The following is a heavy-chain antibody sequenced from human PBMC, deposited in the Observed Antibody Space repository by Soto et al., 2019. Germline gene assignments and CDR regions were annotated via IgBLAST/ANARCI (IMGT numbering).Heavy chain of an antibody. V-gene: IGHV3-15*01. CDR1: GFTFSNAW. J-gene: IGHJ6*02. D-gene: IGHD6-13*01. Sequence: GGSLRLSCAASGFTFSNAWMSWVRQAPGKGLEWVGRIKSKTGGGTTDYAAPVKGRFTISRDDSKNTLYLQMNSLRAEDTAVYYCARDLRYSSSWYVSDYYYGMDVWGQGTTVTVSS. CDR2: IKSKTGGGTT. CDR3: ARDLRYSSSWYVSDYYYGMDV.